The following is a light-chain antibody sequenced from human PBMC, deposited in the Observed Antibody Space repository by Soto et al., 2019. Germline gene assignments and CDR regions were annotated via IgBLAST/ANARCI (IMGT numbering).Light chain of an antibody. CDR1: QSISSW. J-gene: IGKJ5*01. Sequence: EIPITQSPTTMSASPGDRATPTCRASQSISSWLAWYQQKPGKAPKLLIYDASRLESGVPSRFSGSGSGTEFTLTISSLQPDDFATYYCQQYNSYPYTFGQGARLEI. V-gene: IGKV1-5*01. CDR2: DAS. CDR3: QQYNSYPYT.